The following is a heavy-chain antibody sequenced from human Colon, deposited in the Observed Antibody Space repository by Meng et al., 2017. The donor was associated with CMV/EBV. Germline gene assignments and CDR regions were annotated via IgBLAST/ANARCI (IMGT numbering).Heavy chain of an antibody. CDR1: GFAFNIYA. CDR3: AKAPGGNDGYYYFDQ. D-gene: IGHD5-12*01. CDR2: IYGGGTNT. Sequence: GESLKISCAASGFAFNIYAMGWVRQAPGKGLEWVSVIYGGGTNTYYGDSVKGRFTISRDNSKNTLFLQMSSLRTGDSAVYYCAKAPGGNDGYYYFDQWGHGTRVTVSS. V-gene: IGHV3-23*03. J-gene: IGHJ4*01.